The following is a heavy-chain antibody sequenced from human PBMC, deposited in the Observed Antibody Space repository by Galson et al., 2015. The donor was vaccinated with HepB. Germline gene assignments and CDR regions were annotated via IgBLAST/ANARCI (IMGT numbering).Heavy chain of an antibody. Sequence: CAISGDSVSNNGVAWNWIRQSPSRGLEWLGRTYYRSKFYNDYAESVKSRITINPDTSRNQVSLQLNSVTPEDTAVYYCARVLQLGQGFHFWGQGTLVTVSS. D-gene: IGHD3-16*01. V-gene: IGHV6-1*01. CDR3: ARVLQLGQGFHF. J-gene: IGHJ4*02. CDR2: TYYRSKFYN. CDR1: GDSVSNNGVA.